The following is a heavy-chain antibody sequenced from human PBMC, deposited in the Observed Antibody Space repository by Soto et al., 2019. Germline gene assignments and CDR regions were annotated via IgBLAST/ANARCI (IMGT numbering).Heavy chain of an antibody. D-gene: IGHD1-20*01. J-gene: IGHJ5*02. Sequence: GGSLRLSCAASGFTFSSYWMHWVRQSPGKGLVWVSRINSDGSSTSYADSVKGRFTISRDNAKNTLYLQMNSLRAEDTAVYYSAREIGQYNRNNWLDPWAQRTLDTVSS. CDR1: GFTFSSYW. CDR3: AREIGQYNRNNWLDP. CDR2: INSDGSST. V-gene: IGHV3-74*01.